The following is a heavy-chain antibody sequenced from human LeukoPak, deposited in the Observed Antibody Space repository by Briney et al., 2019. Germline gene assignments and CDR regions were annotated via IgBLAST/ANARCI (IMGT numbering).Heavy chain of an antibody. CDR2: ISHTGSTM. J-gene: IGHJ6*02. CDR3: AIPPLSGTGSSRPLAGMDV. V-gene: IGHV3-48*04. D-gene: IGHD3-10*01. Sequence: GGSLRLSCAASGFSFSSYSMNWVRQAPGKGLEWVSYISHTGSTMSYADSVKGRFTISRDSARNSLYLQMNSLRAEDTAVYYCAIPPLSGTGSSRPLAGMDVWGQGTTVTVSS. CDR1: GFSFSSYS.